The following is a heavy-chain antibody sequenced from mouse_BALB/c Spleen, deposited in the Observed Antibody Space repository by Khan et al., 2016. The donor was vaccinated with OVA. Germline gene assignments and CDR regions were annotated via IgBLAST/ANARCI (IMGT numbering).Heavy chain of an antibody. V-gene: IGHV1S136*01. Sequence: VQLQQSGPELVKPGASVKMSCKASGYTFTSYVMHWVKQKPGQGLEWIGYINFYNDGTKYNEKFKGKATLTSDKASSTAYMELSSLTSEDSAVYSCERIHDGSSLDYWGQGTTLTVSS. CDR2: INFYNDGT. D-gene: IGHD1-1*01. CDR3: ERIHDGSSLDY. CDR1: GYTFTSYV. J-gene: IGHJ2*01.